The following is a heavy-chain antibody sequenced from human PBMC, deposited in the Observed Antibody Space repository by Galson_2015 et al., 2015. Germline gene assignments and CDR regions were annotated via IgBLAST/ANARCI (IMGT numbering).Heavy chain of an antibody. V-gene: IGHV3-33*01. CDR2: IWYDGSNK. J-gene: IGHJ4*02. Sequence: SLRLSCAASGFTFSSYGMHWVRQAPGKGLEWVAVIWYDGSNKYYADSVKGRFTISRDNSKNTLYLQMNSLKTEDTAVYYCTTDGFRVPEYWGQGTLVTVSS. CDR3: TTDGFRVPEY. CDR1: GFTFSSYG. D-gene: IGHD1-14*01.